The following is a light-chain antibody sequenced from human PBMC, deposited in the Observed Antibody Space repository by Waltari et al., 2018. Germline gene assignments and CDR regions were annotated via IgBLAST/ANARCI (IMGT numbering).Light chain of an antibody. V-gene: IGLV1-47*01. Sequence: QSILTQPPSESGTPGQTVTISCSGHTSNLGKNPSSWFHQVPGTAPKVLIYKDDRRPSGVPDRFSASKSGTSASLAISGLRSDDEADYYCAAWDDTVKSVLFGGGTKLTVL. CDR3: AAWDDTVKSVL. CDR2: KDD. CDR1: TSNLGKNP. J-gene: IGLJ2*01.